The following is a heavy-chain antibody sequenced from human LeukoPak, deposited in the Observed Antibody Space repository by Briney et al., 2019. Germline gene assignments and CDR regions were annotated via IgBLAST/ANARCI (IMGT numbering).Heavy chain of an antibody. CDR2: ISYDGSNK. V-gene: IGHV3-30*18. CDR3: AKEESYYYDSSGYYSEYFQH. J-gene: IGHJ1*01. D-gene: IGHD3-22*01. Sequence: PGGSLRLSCAASGFTFSSYGMHWVRQAPGKGLEWVAVISYDGSNKYYADSVKGRFTISRDNSKNTLYLQMNSLRAEDTAVYYCAKEESYYYDSSGYYSEYFQHWGQGTLVTVSS. CDR1: GFTFSSYG.